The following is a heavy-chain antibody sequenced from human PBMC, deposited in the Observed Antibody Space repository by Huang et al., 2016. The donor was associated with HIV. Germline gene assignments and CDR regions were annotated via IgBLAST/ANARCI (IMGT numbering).Heavy chain of an antibody. V-gene: IGHV3-74*01. Sequence: EVQLVESGGGLVQPGGSLRLSCAATGFSISSYGMHWVRQAPGKGLVCVSRIINDGSSTSYADSVKGRFTISRDTAKNTLYLQMNSLRAEYTAVYYCARDPRIQSWLNFFDYWGQGTLVSVSS. CDR1: GFSISSYG. CDR2: IINDGSST. J-gene: IGHJ4*02. D-gene: IGHD3-22*01. CDR3: ARDPRIQSWLNFFDY.